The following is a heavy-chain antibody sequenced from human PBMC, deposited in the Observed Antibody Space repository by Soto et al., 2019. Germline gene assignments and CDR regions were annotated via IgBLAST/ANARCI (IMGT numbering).Heavy chain of an antibody. D-gene: IGHD4-17*01. Sequence: PGESLKSSCKGSGYSFTSYWIGWVRQMPVKGLEWMGIIYPGDSDTRYSPSFQGQVTISADKSISTAYLQWSSLKASDTAMYYCARQTDYGDVFSAFDIWGQGTMVTVSS. J-gene: IGHJ3*02. CDR1: GYSFTSYW. CDR2: IYPGDSDT. CDR3: ARQTDYGDVFSAFDI. V-gene: IGHV5-51*01.